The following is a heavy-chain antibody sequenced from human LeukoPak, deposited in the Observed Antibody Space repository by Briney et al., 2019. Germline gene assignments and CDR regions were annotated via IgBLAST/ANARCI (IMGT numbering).Heavy chain of an antibody. J-gene: IGHJ5*02. CDR3: ARDHYYDGRGRFDP. CDR2: VYFDGGT. Sequence: SETLSLTCSVSGGSFTSGTYHWGWIRQPPGKGLEWIVSVYFDGGTHYNPSLQSRVTISVDTSKNQFSLRLSSVTAADTALYYCARDHYYDGRGRFDPWGQGTLVTVSS. D-gene: IGHD3-16*01. V-gene: IGHV4-39*07. CDR1: GGSFTSGTYH.